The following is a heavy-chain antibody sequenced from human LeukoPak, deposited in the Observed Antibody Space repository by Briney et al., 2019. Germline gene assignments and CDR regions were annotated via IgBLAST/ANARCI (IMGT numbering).Heavy chain of an antibody. CDR1: GFTFSSYG. V-gene: IGHV3-30*03. CDR3: AADYGGNSVGY. CDR2: ISYDGSNK. J-gene: IGHJ4*02. Sequence: GGSLRLSCAASGFTFSSYGMHWVRQAPGKGLEWVAVISYDGSNKYYADSVKGRFTISRDNSKNTLYLQMNSLRAEDTAVYYCAADYGGNSVGYWGQGTLVTVSS. D-gene: IGHD4-23*01.